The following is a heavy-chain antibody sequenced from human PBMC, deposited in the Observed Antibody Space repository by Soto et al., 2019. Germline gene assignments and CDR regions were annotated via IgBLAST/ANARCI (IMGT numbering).Heavy chain of an antibody. D-gene: IGHD2-2*01. CDR1: GFTLRTYG. J-gene: IGHJ6*02. Sequence: PGGSLRLSCAASGFTLRTYGLHWVRQAPGKGLEWVAVISYDGNDKYYADSVKGRFTISRDNSKNTLYLQMNSLRAEDTAVYYCARDLSSCSSARCYSFYYGVDVWGQGTTVTVSS. V-gene: IGHV3-30*03. CDR3: ARDLSSCSSARCYSFYYGVDV. CDR2: ISYDGNDK.